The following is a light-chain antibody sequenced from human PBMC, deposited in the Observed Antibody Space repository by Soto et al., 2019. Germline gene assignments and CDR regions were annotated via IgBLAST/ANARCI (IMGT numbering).Light chain of an antibody. CDR1: SSDIGAGSE. CDR3: QSYDNSLSAYV. CDR2: GST. J-gene: IGLJ1*01. Sequence: QSVLTQPPSLSRAPGPRVTISCTGSSSDIGAGSEVHWYQQLPGTAPKLLIFGSTNRPSGVPARFSGSKSATSASLAITGLQAEVEADYYGQSYDNSLSAYVFGTGTKVTVL. V-gene: IGLV1-40*01.